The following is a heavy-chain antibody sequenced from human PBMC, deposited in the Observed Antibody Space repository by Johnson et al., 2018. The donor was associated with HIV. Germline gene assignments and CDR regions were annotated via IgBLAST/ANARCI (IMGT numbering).Heavy chain of an antibody. CDR2: IKQDGSEK. Sequence: VQLVESGGALVQPGGSLRLSCAASGFTFSSYWMSWVRQAPGKGLEWVANIKQDGSEKYYVDSVKGRFTISRDNAKNSLYLQMNSLRAEDTAVYYCAREGQEFNDAFDIWGQGTMVTVSS. V-gene: IGHV3-7*01. D-gene: IGHD3-10*01. CDR3: AREGQEFNDAFDI. CDR1: GFTFSSYW. J-gene: IGHJ3*02.